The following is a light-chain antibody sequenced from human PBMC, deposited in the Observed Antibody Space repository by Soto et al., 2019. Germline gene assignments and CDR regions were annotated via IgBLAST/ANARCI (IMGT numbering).Light chain of an antibody. CDR3: QQYDKWPYT. CDR2: AAS. Sequence: EMVMTQSPATFSVSLGERVTFSCRASQSVSTNLAWYQHKVGQAPRLLIYAASTRATGIPSRFSGSGSGTEFAISISSLQSEDFAVYYCQQYDKWPYTFGQGTKLEIK. J-gene: IGKJ2*01. CDR1: QSVSTN. V-gene: IGKV3-15*01.